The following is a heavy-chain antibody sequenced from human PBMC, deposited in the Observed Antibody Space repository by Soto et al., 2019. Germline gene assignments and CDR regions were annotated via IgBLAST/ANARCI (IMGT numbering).Heavy chain of an antibody. CDR2: TSYDGNNK. J-gene: IGHJ4*02. CDR1: GFTFGNYG. Sequence: GGSLRLSCTGSGFTFGNYGMHWVRQAPGKGLEWVASTSYDGNNKYYADSLKGRFTISRDNSKKMVYLQMTSLGPEDTAVYYCAKGGGSARDFDYWGQGALVTVS. CDR3: AKGGGSARDFDY. V-gene: IGHV3-30*18. D-gene: IGHD1-26*01.